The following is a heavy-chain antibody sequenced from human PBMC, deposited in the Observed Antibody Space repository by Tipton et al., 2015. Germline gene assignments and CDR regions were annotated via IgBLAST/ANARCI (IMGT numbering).Heavy chain of an antibody. CDR3: AKLVGAGQATAALFVY. Sequence: LRLSCAASGFTFSSYSMNWVRQSPRKGLECLGYINANGSSVYNPSLRSRLAMSMEAPEKQFSLKPSSVTAEDTAVYFCAKLVGAGQATAALFVYWGQGTLVTVSS. D-gene: IGHD6-13*01. V-gene: IGHV4-59*01. CDR1: GFTFSSYS. CDR2: INANGSS. J-gene: IGHJ4*02.